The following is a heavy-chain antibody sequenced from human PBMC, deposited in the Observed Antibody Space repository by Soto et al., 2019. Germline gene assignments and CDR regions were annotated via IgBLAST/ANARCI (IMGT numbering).Heavy chain of an antibody. V-gene: IGHV1-69*01. CDR1: GVTFSSYA. Sequence: QVPLVQSGTEVRKPGSSVKVSCKASGVTFSSYAINWVRQAPGQGLEWMGGIIPMYGPAKYAQRFQGRVTITADESTSTVYMELSSLTSQETAVYYCARVTSMVRGVIDNWFDPWGHGTLVTVSS. CDR2: IIPMYGPA. CDR3: ARVTSMVRGVIDNWFDP. D-gene: IGHD3-10*01. J-gene: IGHJ5*02.